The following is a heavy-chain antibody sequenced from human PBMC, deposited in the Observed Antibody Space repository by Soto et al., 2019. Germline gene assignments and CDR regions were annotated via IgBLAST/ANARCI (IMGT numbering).Heavy chain of an antibody. V-gene: IGHV2-5*02. J-gene: IGHJ5*02. CDR3: TNTHDCSWNYGVCWFAP. CDR1: GFSLSTSGVG. CDR2: IYWDDDK. D-gene: IGHD1-7*01. Sequence: QITLKESGPTLVKPTQTLTLTCTFSGFSLSTSGVGVGWIRQPPGKALEWLALIYWDDDKRYSPSLKSRLTISKDSPQTSVVLTRTSMDPVDTATYHCTNTHDCSWNYGVCWFAPWGQGTLVTVSS.